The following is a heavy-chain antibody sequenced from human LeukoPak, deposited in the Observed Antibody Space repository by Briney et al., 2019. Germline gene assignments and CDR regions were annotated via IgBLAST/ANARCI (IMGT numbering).Heavy chain of an antibody. J-gene: IGHJ5*02. CDR2: IKPSGRK. Sequence: PETLSLTCAVYGGSLSGYYWSWISQPQGEGLEWIGAIKPSGRKNNNPSFKGRATISVYTSKNQFSLKLSSVTSADTAVYYGARHYGPWGQGTLVTVSS. D-gene: IGHD3-16*01. V-gene: IGHV4-34*04. CDR1: GGSLSGYY. CDR3: ARHYGP.